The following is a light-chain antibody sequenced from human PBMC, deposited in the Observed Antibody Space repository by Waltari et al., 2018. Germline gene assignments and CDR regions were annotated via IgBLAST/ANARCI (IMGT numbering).Light chain of an antibody. Sequence: QSVVTQPPSVSGTPGQGVTVSCSGSSSNIGRNGVSWYQQVPGTAPKLLIHTNDQRPSGVPDRFSGSKSGTSASLAFSGLQSEDEAHYYCAAWDDSLSGRVFGGGTKVTVL. J-gene: IGLJ2*01. V-gene: IGLV1-44*01. CDR3: AAWDDSLSGRV. CDR2: TND. CDR1: SSNIGRNG.